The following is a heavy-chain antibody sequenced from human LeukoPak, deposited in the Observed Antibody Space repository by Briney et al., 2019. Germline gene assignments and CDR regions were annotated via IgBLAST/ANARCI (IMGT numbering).Heavy chain of an antibody. J-gene: IGHJ4*02. CDR2: IYATGTT. Sequence: SETLSLTCTVSGGSIRNFFWSWIRQPAGKGLEWIGRIYATGTTNYNPSLKSRVTMSIDTSKNQFSLRVTSVTAADTAVYYCTTVGSSGWLSFDYWGQGSLVTVSS. D-gene: IGHD6-19*01. V-gene: IGHV4-4*07. CDR3: TTVGSSGWLSFDY. CDR1: GGSIRNFF.